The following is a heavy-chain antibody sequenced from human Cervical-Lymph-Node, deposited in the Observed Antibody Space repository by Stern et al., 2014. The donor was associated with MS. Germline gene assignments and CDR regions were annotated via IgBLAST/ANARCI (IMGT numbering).Heavy chain of an antibody. D-gene: IGHD6-6*01. J-gene: IGHJ4*02. V-gene: IGHV3-66*01. Sequence: EVQLVESGGGLVQPGGSLRLSCEVSGFPVGTSYMNWVRQAPGKGLEWVSSIHTVGTTHYADSVKGRFTISRANAKNALYLQMDRLTVEDTAVYYCAREIAGRRFEDWGRGTLVAVSP. CDR1: GFPVGTSY. CDR2: IHTVGTT. CDR3: AREIAGRRFED.